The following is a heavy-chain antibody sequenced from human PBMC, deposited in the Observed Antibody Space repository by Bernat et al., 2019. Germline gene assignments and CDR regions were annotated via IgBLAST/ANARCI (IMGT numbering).Heavy chain of an antibody. CDR3: ARDRAGITARGCDY. CDR2: IWYDGSNK. J-gene: IGHJ4*02. Sequence: QVQLVESGGGVVQPGRSLRLSCAASGFTFSSYGIHWVRQAPGKGLEWVAVIWYDGSNKYYADSVKGRFTISRDNSKNTLYLQMNSLRAEDTAVYYCARDRAGITARGCDYWGQGTLVTVSS. D-gene: IGHD5-24*01. V-gene: IGHV3-33*01. CDR1: GFTFSSYG.